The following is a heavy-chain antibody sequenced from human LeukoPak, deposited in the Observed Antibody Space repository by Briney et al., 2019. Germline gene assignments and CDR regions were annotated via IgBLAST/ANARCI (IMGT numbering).Heavy chain of an antibody. CDR1: GFTFSSFA. CDR3: ARGLGSPTDY. J-gene: IGHJ4*02. CDR2: ISASGGST. D-gene: IGHD1-26*01. V-gene: IGHV3-23*01. Sequence: PGGSLRLSCAASGFTFSSFATSWVRQAPGKGLEWVSGISASGGSTYYADSVKGRFTISRDNAKSTLYLQMNSLRAEDTAVYYCARGLGSPTDYWGQGTLVTVSS.